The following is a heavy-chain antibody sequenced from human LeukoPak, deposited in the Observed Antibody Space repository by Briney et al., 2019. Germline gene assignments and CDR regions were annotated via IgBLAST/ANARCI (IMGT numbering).Heavy chain of an antibody. Sequence: SESLSLTCTVSGGSISSSSYYWGWIRQPPGKGLEWIGSIYYSGSTYYNPSLKSRVTISVDTSKNQFSLKLSSVTAADTAVYYCARRIYSSSWYYYYYMDVWGKGTTVTISS. J-gene: IGHJ6*03. V-gene: IGHV4-39*01. D-gene: IGHD6-13*01. CDR2: IYYSGST. CDR1: GGSISSSSYY. CDR3: ARRIYSSSWYYYYYMDV.